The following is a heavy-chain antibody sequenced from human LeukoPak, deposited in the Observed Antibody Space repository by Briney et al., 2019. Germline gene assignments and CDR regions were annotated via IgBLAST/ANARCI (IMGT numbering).Heavy chain of an antibody. J-gene: IGHJ5*02. CDR1: GYTFTGYY. V-gene: IGHV1-2*02. Sequence: ASVKVSCKASGYTFTGYYMHWVRQAPGQGLEWMGWINPNSGGTNYAQKFQGRVTMTRDTSISTAYMELSGLRSDDTAVYYCARDTIFGVVANWFDPWGQGTLVTVSS. CDR2: INPNSGGT. D-gene: IGHD3-3*01. CDR3: ARDTIFGVVANWFDP.